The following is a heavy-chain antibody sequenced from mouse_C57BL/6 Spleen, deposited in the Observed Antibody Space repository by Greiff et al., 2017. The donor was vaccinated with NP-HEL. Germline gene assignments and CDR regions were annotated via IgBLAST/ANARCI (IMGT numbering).Heavy chain of an antibody. J-gene: IGHJ4*01. Sequence: EVQGVESGGGLVKPGGSLKLSCAASGFTFSDYGMHWVRPAPEKGLEWVAYISSGSSTISYADTVKGRFTISRDNAKNTLFLQMTSLRSEDTAMYYCARSGITTLYAMDCWGQGTSVTVSS. CDR3: ARSGITTLYAMDC. V-gene: IGHV5-17*01. CDR1: GFTFSDYG. CDR2: ISSGSSTI. D-gene: IGHD1-1*01.